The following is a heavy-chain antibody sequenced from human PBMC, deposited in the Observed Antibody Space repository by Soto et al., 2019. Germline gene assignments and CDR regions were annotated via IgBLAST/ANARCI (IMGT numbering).Heavy chain of an antibody. CDR1: VYSFTDYY. CDR2: INPNSGGT. D-gene: IGHD6-6*01. Sequence: ASGKVCCEASVYSFTDYYMHSVRQAPGQGLEWMGWINPNSGGTDYPQKFQVRVTRTRDTSISTAYMELSRLRSDDTAVYYFAIGRPGGIAARLLGIQMAGVDYWG. CDR3: AIGRPGGIAARLLGIQMAGVDY. J-gene: IGHJ4*01. V-gene: IGHV1-2*02.